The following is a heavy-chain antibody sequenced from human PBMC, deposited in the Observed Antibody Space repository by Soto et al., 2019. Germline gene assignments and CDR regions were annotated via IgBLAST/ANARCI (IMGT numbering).Heavy chain of an antibody. Sequence: EVQLVESGGGLVKPGGSLRLSCAASGFTFRSYSMNWVRQAPGKGLEWVSSISSSGSYIYYADSVKGRFTISRDNAKNSLNLQMNSLRAEDTAVYYCARGDYGDTIDYWGQGTLVTVSS. V-gene: IGHV3-21*01. D-gene: IGHD4-17*01. CDR2: ISSSGSYI. J-gene: IGHJ4*02. CDR3: ARGDYGDTIDY. CDR1: GFTFRSYS.